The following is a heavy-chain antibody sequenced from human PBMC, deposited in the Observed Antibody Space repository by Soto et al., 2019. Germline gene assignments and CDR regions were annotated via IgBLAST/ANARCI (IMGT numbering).Heavy chain of an antibody. CDR2: IVPITGMT. J-gene: IGHJ4*02. V-gene: IGHV1-69*02. CDR1: GGTFSSYT. D-gene: IGHD2-15*01. CDR3: SRGVASLVDS. Sequence: QVQLVQSGAEVKKPGSSVRVSCTPSGGTFSSYTISWVRQAPGQGLEWMGRIVPITGMTRYAQKFQGRLTITAVTSTTTDYLGLSSLTSEDSAVYFCSRGVASLVDSCRQGTQVTVSS.